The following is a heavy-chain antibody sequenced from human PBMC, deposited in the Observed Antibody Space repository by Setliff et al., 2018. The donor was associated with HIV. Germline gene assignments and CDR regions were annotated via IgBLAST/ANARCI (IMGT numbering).Heavy chain of an antibody. CDR3: ARGVGRIIAVAGTGAFDI. V-gene: IGHV4-4*02. CDR2: IYHSGST. CDR1: GGSISSSNW. Sequence: PSETLSLTCAVSGGSISSSNWWSWVRQPPGKGLEWIGEIYHSGSTNYNPSLKSRVTISVDKSKNQFSLKLSAVTAADTAVYYCARGVGRIIAVAGTGAFDIWGQGTMVTVSS. J-gene: IGHJ3*02. D-gene: IGHD6-19*01.